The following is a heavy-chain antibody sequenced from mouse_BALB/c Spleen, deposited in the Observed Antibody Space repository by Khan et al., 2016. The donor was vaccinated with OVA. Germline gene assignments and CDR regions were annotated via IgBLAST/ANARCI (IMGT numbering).Heavy chain of an antibody. CDR1: GYTFTNYG. CDR3: ARPPYFSEGMGY. J-gene: IGHJ4*01. CDR2: MNTSTGES. D-gene: IGHD2-10*01. Sequence: QIQLVQSGPELKKPGETVKISCKASGYTFTNYGMNWVKPAPRKDLKWMCWMNTSTGESTYADDFKGRFAFSLATSASTAKLQINNLKKYDTATYCCARPPYFSEGMGYGGQGTSVTVSS. V-gene: IGHV9-3-1*01.